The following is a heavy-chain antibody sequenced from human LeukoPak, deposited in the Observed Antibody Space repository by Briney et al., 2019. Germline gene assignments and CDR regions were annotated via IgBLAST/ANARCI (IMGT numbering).Heavy chain of an antibody. V-gene: IGHV1-46*01. CDR3: ARGLGSGSYYEY. Sequence: GASVKVSCKASGYTFTSYDINWVRQATGQGLEWLGIINPRGGSPSYAQKLQGRVTMTRDTSTSTVYMELSSLRSEDTAVYYCARGLGSGSYYEYWGQGTLVTVSS. CDR1: GYTFTSYD. CDR2: INPRGGSP. D-gene: IGHD3-10*01. J-gene: IGHJ4*02.